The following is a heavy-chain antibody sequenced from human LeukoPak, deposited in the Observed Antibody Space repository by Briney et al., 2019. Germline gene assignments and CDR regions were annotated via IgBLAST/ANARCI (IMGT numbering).Heavy chain of an antibody. V-gene: IGHV1-2*02. J-gene: IGHJ4*02. CDR3: ARGERLYGPDY. Sequence: ASVNVSCKASGYTFTGYYMHWVRQAPGHGLEWMAWINPNSGLTEYAQKFQGRVTMTRDTSISTAYMDLSRLRSDDTAVYYCARGERLYGPDYWGQGTLVTVSS. D-gene: IGHD2-2*02. CDR2: INPNSGLT. CDR1: GYTFTGYY.